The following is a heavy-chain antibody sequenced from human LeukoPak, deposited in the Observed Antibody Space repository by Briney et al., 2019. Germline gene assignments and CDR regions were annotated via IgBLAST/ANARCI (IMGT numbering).Heavy chain of an antibody. V-gene: IGHV1-69*04. CDR2: IIPILGIA. CDR3: ARRRWYDSSGYYPPGYFDY. D-gene: IGHD3-22*01. Sequence: RASVKVSCTASGGTFSSYAISWVRPAPGQGLEWMGRIIPILGIANYAQKFQGRVTITADKSTSTAYMELSSLRSEDTAVYYCARRRWYDSSGYYPPGYFDYWGQGTLVTVSS. J-gene: IGHJ4*02. CDR1: GGTFSSYA.